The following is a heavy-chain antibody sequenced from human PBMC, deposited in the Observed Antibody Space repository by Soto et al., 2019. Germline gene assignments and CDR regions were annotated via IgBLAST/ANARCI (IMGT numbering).Heavy chain of an antibody. V-gene: IGHV4-34*01. J-gene: IGHJ6*02. D-gene: IGHD2-2*03. CDR1: GGSFSGYY. CDR3: ARLNGYCISTNCHGYYGMDV. CDR2: IYSSENT. Sequence: PSETLSLTCAVYGGSFSGYYLSVIRQPPGKGLEWIGTIYSSENTYDNPSLLSRVTISVDTSKNEFSLRLGSVTAADTAVYYCARLNGYCISTNCHGYYGMDVWGQGTTVTVSS.